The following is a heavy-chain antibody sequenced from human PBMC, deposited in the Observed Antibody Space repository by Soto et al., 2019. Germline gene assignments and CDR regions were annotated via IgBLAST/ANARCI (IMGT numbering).Heavy chain of an antibody. CDR1: GYTFTSYG. Sequence: GASVKVSCKASGYTFTSYGIPWVRQAPGQRLEWMGWINAANGDTKYSPKFQGRVTITRDTSASTAHMELSSLRSEDTAVYYCVRRHVSATGSDWFDPWGQGTLVTVSS. D-gene: IGHD6-13*01. V-gene: IGHV1-3*01. CDR2: INAANGDT. J-gene: IGHJ5*02. CDR3: VRRHVSATGSDWFDP.